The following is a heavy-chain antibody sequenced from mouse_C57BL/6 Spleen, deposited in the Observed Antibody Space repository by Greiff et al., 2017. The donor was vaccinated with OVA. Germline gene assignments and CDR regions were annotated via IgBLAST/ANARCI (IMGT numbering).Heavy chain of an antibody. V-gene: IGHV1-5*01. CDR2: IYPGNSDT. CDR1: GYTFTNYW. J-gene: IGHJ2*01. Sequence: EVQLQQSGTELARPGASVKMSCTTSGYTFTNYWMHWVKQRPGQGLEWIGDIYPGNSDTRYHQTFKGKANLTAATSSSTAYMELSIMTYEDSAVYCCTSEGAYYSYLYDYWGTGTTLTVST. CDR3: TSEGAYYSYLYDY. D-gene: IGHD2-12*01.